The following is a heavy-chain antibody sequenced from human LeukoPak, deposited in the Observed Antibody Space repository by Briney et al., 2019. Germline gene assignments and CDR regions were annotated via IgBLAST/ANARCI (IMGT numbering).Heavy chain of an antibody. D-gene: IGHD3-10*01. CDR3: AGDLRLWFGEQPHAFDI. CDR1: GGSFSGYY. CDR2: IYTSGST. J-gene: IGHJ3*02. V-gene: IGHV4-59*10. Sequence: SETLSLTCAVYGGSFSGYYWSWIRQPAGKGLEWIGRIYTSGSTNYNPSLKSRVTMSVDTSKNQFSLKLSSVTAADTAVYYCAGDLRLWFGEQPHAFDIWGQGTVVTVSS.